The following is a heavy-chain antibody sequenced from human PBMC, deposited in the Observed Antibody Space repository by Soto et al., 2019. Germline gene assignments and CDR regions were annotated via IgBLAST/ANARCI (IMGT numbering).Heavy chain of an antibody. CDR3: ARDAGATRYFDY. J-gene: IGHJ4*02. CDR2: ISYDGSNK. Sequence: QVQLVESGGGVVQPGRSLRLSCAASGFTFSSYAMHWVRQAPGKGLEWVAVISYDGSNKYYADSVKGRFTISRDNSKNTLYLQMNSLRAEDTAVYYCARDAGATRYFDYWGQGTLVTVSS. V-gene: IGHV3-30-3*01. CDR1: GFTFSSYA. D-gene: IGHD1-26*01.